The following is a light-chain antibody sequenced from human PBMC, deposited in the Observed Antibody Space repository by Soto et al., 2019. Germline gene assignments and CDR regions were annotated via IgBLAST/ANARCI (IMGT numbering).Light chain of an antibody. CDR3: SSYTSSSTPYV. CDR2: DVT. CDR1: SSDVGGYDY. V-gene: IGLV2-14*01. J-gene: IGLJ1*01. Sequence: QSALTQPASVSGSPGQSITISCTGTSSDVGGYDYVSWYQRHPGKAPKLMIYDVTNRPSGVSNRFSGSKSGNTASLTISGLQADDEADYYCSSYTSSSTPYVFGTGTKLTVL.